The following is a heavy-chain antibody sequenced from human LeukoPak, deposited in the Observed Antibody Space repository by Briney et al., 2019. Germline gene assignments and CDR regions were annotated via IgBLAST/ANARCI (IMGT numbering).Heavy chain of an antibody. V-gene: IGHV3-9*01. CDR2: ISWNSGSI. CDR1: GFTFDDYA. D-gene: IGHD3-10*01. CDR3: AKDIFPVTMVRGVISWFDP. J-gene: IGHJ5*02. Sequence: PGRSLRLSCAASGFTFDDYAMHWVRQAPGKGLEWVSGISWNSGSIGYADSVKGRFTISRDNAKNSLYLQMNSLRAEDTALYYCAKDIFPVTMVRGVISWFDPWGQGTLVTVSS.